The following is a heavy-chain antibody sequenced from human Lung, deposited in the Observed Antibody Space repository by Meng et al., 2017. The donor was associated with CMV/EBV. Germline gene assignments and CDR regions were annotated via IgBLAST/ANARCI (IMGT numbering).Heavy chain of an antibody. CDR3: ARTTYYDFWSGYSNWFDP. D-gene: IGHD3-3*01. Sequence: ASVXVSXKASGYTFTGYYLHWLRQAPGQGLEWMGWINPNSGGTNYAQKFQGRVTMTRDTSISTAYMELSRLRSDDTAVYYCARTTYYDFWSGYSNWFDPLGQGXLVTVSS. J-gene: IGHJ5*02. CDR2: INPNSGGT. V-gene: IGHV1-2*02. CDR1: GYTFTGYY.